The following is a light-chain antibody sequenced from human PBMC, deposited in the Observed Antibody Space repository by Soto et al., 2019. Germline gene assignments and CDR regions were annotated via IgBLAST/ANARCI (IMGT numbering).Light chain of an antibody. Sequence: EIVMKQSPATLSVSPGDRVTLSCRASQSVRSNSAWYQQKPGQAPRLLIYGASLRATGVPARFSGSGYETEFTLTISSLQSEDFAVYYCHQYNTWPLTFGGGTKVDIK. CDR2: GAS. J-gene: IGKJ4*01. CDR1: QSVRSN. V-gene: IGKV3-15*01. CDR3: HQYNTWPLT.